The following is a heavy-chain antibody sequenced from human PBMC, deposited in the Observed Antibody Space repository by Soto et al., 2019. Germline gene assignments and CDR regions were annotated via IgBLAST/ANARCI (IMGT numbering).Heavy chain of an antibody. CDR2: TYPGDYDT. CDR1: GYIFKRYW. Sequence: GEALKISWKGSGYIFKRYWIGWVRQIPGKGLEWMGITYPGDYDTRYSPSFDGLVTSSADKSISPAYLQWSSMKASDTAMYYCARPPYYGSGAMDVWGQGTPVTVSS. V-gene: IGHV5-51*01. D-gene: IGHD3-10*01. J-gene: IGHJ6*02. CDR3: ARPPYYGSGAMDV.